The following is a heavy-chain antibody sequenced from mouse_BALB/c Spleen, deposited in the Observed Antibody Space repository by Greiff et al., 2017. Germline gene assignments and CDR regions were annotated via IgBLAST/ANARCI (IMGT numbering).Heavy chain of an antibody. CDR2: INPSSGYT. CDR1: GYTFTSYT. V-gene: IGHV1-4*01. CDR3: ARSRARFTTADAMDY. D-gene: IGHD1-2*01. J-gene: IGHJ4*01. Sequence: VQLQQSGAELARPGASVKMSCKASGYTFTSYTMHWVKQRPGQGLEWIGYINPSSGYTNYNQKFKDKATLTADKSSSTAYMQLSSLTSEDSAVYYCARSRARFTTADAMDYWGQGTSVTVSS.